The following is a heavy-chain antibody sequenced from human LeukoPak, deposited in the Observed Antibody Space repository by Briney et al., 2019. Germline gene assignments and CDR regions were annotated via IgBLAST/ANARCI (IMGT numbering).Heavy chain of an antibody. Sequence: GGSLRLSCAASGFTFSSYAMHWVRQAPGKGLEYVSAISSNGGSTYYANSVKGRFTISRDNSKNTLYLQMGSLRAGDMAVYYCARGDRQYYYDSGGYYYEGYWGQGTLVTVSS. D-gene: IGHD3-22*01. CDR1: GFTFSSYA. J-gene: IGHJ4*02. CDR3: ARGDRQYYYDSGGYYYEGY. CDR2: ISSNGGST. V-gene: IGHV3-64*01.